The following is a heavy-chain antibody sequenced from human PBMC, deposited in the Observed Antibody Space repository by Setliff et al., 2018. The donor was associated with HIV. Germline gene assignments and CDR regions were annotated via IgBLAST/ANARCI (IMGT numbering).Heavy chain of an antibody. Sequence: SVKVSCKASGGTFSSYAISWVRQAPGQGLEWMGGIIPIFGTANYAQKFQCRVTITADESTSTAYMALSSLRSEDTAVYYCAVGSVTRGVIPHDYYYGLDVWGQGTSVTVSS. J-gene: IGHJ6*02. CDR2: IIPIFGTA. V-gene: IGHV1-69*13. CDR1: GGTFSSYA. CDR3: AVGSVTRGVIPHDYYYGLDV. D-gene: IGHD3-10*01.